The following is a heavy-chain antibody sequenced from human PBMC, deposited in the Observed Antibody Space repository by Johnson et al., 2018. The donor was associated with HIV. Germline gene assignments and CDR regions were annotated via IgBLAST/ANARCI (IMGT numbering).Heavy chain of an antibody. Sequence: VQLVESGGSLVQPGGSLRLSCAASGFTFSSYWMHWVRQPPGKGLVWVSRIDGDGRSTTYADSVKGRFTISRDNAKNSLYLQMNSLRAEDTAVYYCASGDAFDIWGQGTIVTVSS. V-gene: IGHV3-74*02. CDR1: GFTFSSYW. CDR3: ASGDAFDI. CDR2: IDGDGRST. J-gene: IGHJ3*02.